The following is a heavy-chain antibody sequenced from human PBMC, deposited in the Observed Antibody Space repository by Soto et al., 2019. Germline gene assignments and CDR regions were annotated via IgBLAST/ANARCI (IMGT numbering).Heavy chain of an antibody. CDR2: ISYDGSNK. Sequence: GGSLRLSCAASGFTFSSYAMHWVRQAPGKGLEWVAVISYDGSNKYYADSVKGRFTISRDNSKNTLYLQMNSLRAEDTAVYYCARDRSHYGDYGPVAYYGMDVWGQGTTVTVSS. CDR1: GFTFSSYA. J-gene: IGHJ6*02. D-gene: IGHD4-17*01. V-gene: IGHV3-30-3*01. CDR3: ARDRSHYGDYGPVAYYGMDV.